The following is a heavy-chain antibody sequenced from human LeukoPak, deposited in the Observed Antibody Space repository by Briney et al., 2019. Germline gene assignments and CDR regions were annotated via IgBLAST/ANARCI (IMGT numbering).Heavy chain of an antibody. Sequence: PGGSLRLSCAASGFTFSNAWMSWVRQAPGKGLEWVGRIKSKTDGGTRDYTARVKGRFTISRDDSKNTLYLQMNSLKTEDTAVYYCTTGPFDYYGSASYLANGMDVWGQGTTVTVSS. J-gene: IGHJ6*02. D-gene: IGHD3-10*01. CDR2: IKSKTDGGTR. CDR3: TTGPFDYYGSASYLANGMDV. CDR1: GFTFSNAW. V-gene: IGHV3-15*01.